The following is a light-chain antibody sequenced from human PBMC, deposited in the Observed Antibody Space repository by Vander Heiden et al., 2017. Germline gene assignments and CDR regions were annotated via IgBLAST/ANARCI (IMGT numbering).Light chain of an antibody. CDR1: QSVSSY. J-gene: IGKJ1*01. Sequence: DIVLTQSPATLSLSPGERATLSCRASQSVSSYLAWYQQKPGQAPRLLIYDASNRATGIPARFSGSGSGTDFTLTISSLEPEDFAVYYCQQRINWPPTWTFGQGTKVEIK. CDR2: DAS. CDR3: QQRINWPPTWT. V-gene: IGKV3-11*01.